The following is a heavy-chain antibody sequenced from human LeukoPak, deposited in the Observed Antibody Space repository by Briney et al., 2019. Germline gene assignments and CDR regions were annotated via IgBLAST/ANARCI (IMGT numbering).Heavy chain of an antibody. D-gene: IGHD2-21*01. V-gene: IGHV3-66*01. J-gene: IGHJ3*02. CDR3: ARAGGLWDAFDI. CDR1: GFTVSNNY. Sequence: PGGSLRLSCKASGFTVSNNYMNWVRQAPGKGLEWVALIYSGGTTNYADSVKGRFTISRDNTKNSLYLQLNSLRAEDTAVYYCARAGGLWDAFDIWGQGTMVTVSS. CDR2: IYSGGTT.